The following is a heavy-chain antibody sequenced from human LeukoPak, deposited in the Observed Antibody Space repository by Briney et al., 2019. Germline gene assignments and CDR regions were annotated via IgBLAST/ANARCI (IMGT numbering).Heavy chain of an antibody. CDR2: IYYSGST. J-gene: IGHJ3*02. Sequence: SETLSLTCTVSGGSISSYYWSWIRQPPGKGLEWIGYIYYSGSTNYNPSLKSRVTISVDTSKNQFSLKLSSVTAADTAVYYCARELRPGAFDIWGQGAMVTVSS. CDR3: ARELRPGAFDI. D-gene: IGHD4-17*01. V-gene: IGHV4-59*01. CDR1: GGSISSYY.